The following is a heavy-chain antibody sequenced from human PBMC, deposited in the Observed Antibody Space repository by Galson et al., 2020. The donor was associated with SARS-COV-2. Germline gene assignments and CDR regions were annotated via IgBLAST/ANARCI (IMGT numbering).Heavy chain of an antibody. J-gene: IGHJ4*02. CDR3: ARETPDQYSSSFDY. V-gene: IGHV3-30-3*01. Sequence: HAGGSLRLSCAASGFTFSRYAMHWVRQAPGKGLEWVAIISYDGSNIYGDSVKGRFTISRDNSKTTLYLQMSSLRPEDTAVYYCARETPDQYSSSFDYWGQGTLVTVSS. D-gene: IGHD6-6*01. CDR1: GFTFSRYA. CDR2: ISYDGSNI.